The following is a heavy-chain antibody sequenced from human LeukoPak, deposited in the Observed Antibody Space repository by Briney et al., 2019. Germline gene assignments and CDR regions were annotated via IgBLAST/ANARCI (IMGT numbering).Heavy chain of an antibody. CDR2: ISYDGSNK. CDR1: GFTFSSYA. V-gene: IGHV3-30-3*01. CDR3: ARDEVASGWKILDY. D-gene: IGHD6-19*01. J-gene: IGHJ4*02. Sequence: GGSLRLSCAASGFTFSSYAMHWVRQAPGKGLEWGAVISYDGSNKYYADSVKGRFTIYRDNSKNTLYLRMNSRRAEDTAVYYCARDEVASGWKILDYWGQGTLVTVSS.